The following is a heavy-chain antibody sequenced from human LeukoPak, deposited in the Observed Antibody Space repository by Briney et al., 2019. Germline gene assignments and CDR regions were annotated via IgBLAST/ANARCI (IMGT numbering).Heavy chain of an antibody. CDR1: GGTFSSNA. CDR2: IIPISGTA. D-gene: IGHD6-19*01. J-gene: IGHJ5*02. CDR3: ARASGSGPFNNWFDP. V-gene: IGHV1-69*13. Sequence: GASVKVSCKASGGTFSSNAISWVRQAPGQGLEWMGGIIPISGTANYAQKFQGRVTITADESTTTAYMELSSLISADTAVYYCARASGSGPFNNWFDPWGQGTLVTVSP.